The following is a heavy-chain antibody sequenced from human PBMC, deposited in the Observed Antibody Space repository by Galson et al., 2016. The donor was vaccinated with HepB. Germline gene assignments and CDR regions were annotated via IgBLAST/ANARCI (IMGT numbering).Heavy chain of an antibody. CDR3: ASLRFKGFDL. CDR2: MSHDGSHI. J-gene: IGHJ2*01. V-gene: IGHV3-30*03. Sequence: SLRLSRAASGFTFSNYGMHWIRQAPGKGLEWVAVMSHDGSHIFYVDSVKGRFSISRDNSKNTLYLQMNSLRDEDTAVYYCASLRFKGFDLWGRGTLVTVSS. CDR1: GFTFSNYG. D-gene: IGHD3-3*01.